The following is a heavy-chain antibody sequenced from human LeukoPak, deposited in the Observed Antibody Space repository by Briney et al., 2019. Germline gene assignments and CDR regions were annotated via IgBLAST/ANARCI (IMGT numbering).Heavy chain of an antibody. Sequence: PGESLRISCEGSGYSFTSYWISWVRPMPGKGLVWMGRIDPTDSYTNYSPSFQGHVTISADKSNSTAYLQWSSLKASDTAMYYCARQQSLTIFGGVWGQGTLVTVSS. D-gene: IGHD3-3*01. CDR1: GYSFTSYW. V-gene: IGHV5-10-1*01. CDR3: ARQQSLTIFGGV. J-gene: IGHJ4*02. CDR2: IDPTDSYT.